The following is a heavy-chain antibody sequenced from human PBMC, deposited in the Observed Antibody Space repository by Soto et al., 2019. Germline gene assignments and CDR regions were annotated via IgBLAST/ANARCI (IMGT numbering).Heavy chain of an antibody. V-gene: IGHV3-64D*08. CDR2: ISSNGGST. CDR3: VKALYDSSGYYIPDDAFDI. D-gene: IGHD3-22*01. Sequence: GGSLRLSCSASGFTFSSYAMHWVRQAPGKGLEYVSAISSNGGSTYYADSVKGRFTISRDNSKNTLYLQMSSLRAEDTAVYYCVKALYDSSGYYIPDDAFDIWGQGTMVSVSS. CDR1: GFTFSSYA. J-gene: IGHJ3*02.